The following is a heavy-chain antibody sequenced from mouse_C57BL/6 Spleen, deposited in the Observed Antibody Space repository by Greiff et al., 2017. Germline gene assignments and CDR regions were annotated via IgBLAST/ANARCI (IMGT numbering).Heavy chain of an antibody. CDR1: GFTFSDYG. CDR3: ARGVLRFNWYFDV. J-gene: IGHJ1*03. D-gene: IGHD1-1*01. CDR2: ISSGSSTI. V-gene: IGHV5-17*01. Sequence: EVKLVESGGGLVKPGGSLKLSCAASGFTFSDYGMHWVRQAPEKGLEWVAYISSGSSTIYYADTVKGRFTISRDNAKSTLFLQMTSLRSEDTAMYYCARGVLRFNWYFDVWGTGTTVTVSS.